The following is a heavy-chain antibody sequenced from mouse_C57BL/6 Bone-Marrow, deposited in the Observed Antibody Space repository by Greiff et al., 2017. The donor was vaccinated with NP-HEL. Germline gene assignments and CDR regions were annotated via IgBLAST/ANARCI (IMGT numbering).Heavy chain of an antibody. CDR2: LDPSDSYT. CDR1: GYTFPSYW. V-gene: IGHV1-59*01. D-gene: IGHD2-4*01. CDR3: AREGDYYDYSWFAY. Sequence: QVQLQQPGAELVRPGTSVKLSCQASGYTFPSYWMHWVKQMPGQGLEWIGVLDPSDSYTTYNQKFNGQATLTVYTSSSTASMQLSSLTSEDSAVYYCAREGDYYDYSWFAYWGQGTLVTVSA. J-gene: IGHJ3*01.